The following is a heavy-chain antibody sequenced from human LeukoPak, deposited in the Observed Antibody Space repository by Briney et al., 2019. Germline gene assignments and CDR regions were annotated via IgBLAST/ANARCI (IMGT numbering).Heavy chain of an antibody. J-gene: IGHJ4*02. CDR2: ISWNSGSI. V-gene: IGHV3-9*01. CDR1: GFTFDDYA. Sequence: GGSLRLSCAASGFTFDDYAMHWVRQAPGKGLEWVSGISWNSGSIGYADSVKGRFTISRDNAKNSLYLQMNSLRAEDTALYYCAKEGIAPYYFDYWGQGTLVTVSS. CDR3: AKEGIAPYYFDY. D-gene: IGHD6-13*01.